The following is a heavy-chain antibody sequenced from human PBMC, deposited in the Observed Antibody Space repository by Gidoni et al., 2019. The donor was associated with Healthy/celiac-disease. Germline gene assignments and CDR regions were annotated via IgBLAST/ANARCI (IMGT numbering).Heavy chain of an antibody. V-gene: IGHV3-48*02. CDR3: ARIYSSSWYPSYYFDY. D-gene: IGHD6-13*01. CDR2: ISSSSSTI. CDR1: GFPFRPDS. Sequence: EVQLVESGGGLVPPGESLAHSLATCGFPFRPDSMNWVRQAPGTGLEWVSYISSSSSTIYYADSVKGRFTISRDNAKNSLYLQMNSLRDEDTAVYYCARIYSSSWYPSYYFDYWGQGTLVTVSS. J-gene: IGHJ4*02.